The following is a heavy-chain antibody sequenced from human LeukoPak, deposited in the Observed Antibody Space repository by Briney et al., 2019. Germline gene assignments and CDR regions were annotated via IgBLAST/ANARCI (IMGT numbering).Heavy chain of an antibody. J-gene: IGHJ4*02. V-gene: IGHV4-34*01. CDR1: GGSFSGYY. CDR3: ARVVGDY. Sequence: SETLSLTCAVYGGSFSGYYWSWIRQPPGKGLEWIGEINHSGSTNYNPPLKSRVTISVDTSKNQFSLKLSSVTAADTAVYYCARVVGDYWGQGTLVTVSS. CDR2: INHSGST.